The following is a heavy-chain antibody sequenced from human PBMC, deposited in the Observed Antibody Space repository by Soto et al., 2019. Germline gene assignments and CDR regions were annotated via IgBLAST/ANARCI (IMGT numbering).Heavy chain of an antibody. CDR2: INHSGST. V-gene: IGHV4-34*01. Sequence: SETLSLTCAVYGGSFSGYYWSWIRQPPGKRLEWIGEINHSGSTNYNPSLKSRVTISVDTSKNQFSLKLSSVTAADTAVYYCARVRIAARPIDYWGQGTLVTVSS. J-gene: IGHJ4*02. D-gene: IGHD6-6*01. CDR1: GGSFSGYY. CDR3: ARVRIAARPIDY.